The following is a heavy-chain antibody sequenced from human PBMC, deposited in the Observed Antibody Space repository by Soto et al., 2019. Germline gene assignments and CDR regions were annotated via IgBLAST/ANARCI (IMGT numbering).Heavy chain of an antibody. CDR2: IYYSATT. D-gene: IGHD6-13*01. J-gene: IGHJ5*02. CDR3: ASALWGPAGHINWFAP. Sequence: QVQLQESGPGLVKPSETLSLTCTVSGGSISSYYWSWIRQPPGKGLEWIGYIYYSATTNYNPSLKGRVPLSVATSQTQFSLKLTSVTAAATAVYYCASALWGPAGHINWFAPWGQGTLVTVSS. CDR1: GGSISSYY. V-gene: IGHV4-59*01.